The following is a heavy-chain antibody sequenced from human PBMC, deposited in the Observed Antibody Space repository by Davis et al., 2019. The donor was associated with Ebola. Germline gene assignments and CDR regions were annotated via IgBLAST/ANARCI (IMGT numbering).Heavy chain of an antibody. Sequence: AASVTVSCKVSVYTLTELSMHWVRQPPAKGVEWVGGFDPEEGEKIYEQKFHGRVTMTEDTSTDTAYMELSSLRSEDTAVYYCATGGYSSSWYMPGSPRYYFDYWGQGTLVTVSP. V-gene: IGHV1-24*01. J-gene: IGHJ4*02. D-gene: IGHD6-13*01. CDR3: ATGGYSSSWYMPGSPRYYFDY. CDR1: VYTLTELS. CDR2: FDPEEGEK.